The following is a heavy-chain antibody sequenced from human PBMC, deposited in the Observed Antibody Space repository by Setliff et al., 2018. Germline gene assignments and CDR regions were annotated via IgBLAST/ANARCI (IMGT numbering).Heavy chain of an antibody. J-gene: IGHJ6*03. V-gene: IGHV1-69*05. CDR1: GGTFSSYG. CDR2: TIPIFGST. D-gene: IGHD5-18*01. Sequence: SVKVSCKASGGTFSSYGISWVRQAPGQGLEWMGGTIPIFGSTNYAQKFQDRVTIITDESTSTAYMELSSLRTEDTAVYYCAREGVDTRSSTDYRYHMDVWGKGTTVTVSS. CDR3: AREGVDTRSSTDYRYHMDV.